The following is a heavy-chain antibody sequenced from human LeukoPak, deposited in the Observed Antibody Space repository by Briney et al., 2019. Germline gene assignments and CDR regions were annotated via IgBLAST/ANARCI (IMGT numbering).Heavy chain of an antibody. J-gene: IGHJ4*02. V-gene: IGHV3-23*01. Sequence: PGGSLRLSCTTSRFAFCNYAMNWVRQAPEKGAEWVSGISGFNTYYADSVKGRFTIFRDNSKNVLYLQMDRLRAEDTAVYSCAKDVCTSPRCLLYFDSWGQGTLVTVSS. CDR1: RFAFCNYA. D-gene: IGHD2-8*01. CDR3: AKDVCTSPRCLLYFDS. CDR2: ISGFNT.